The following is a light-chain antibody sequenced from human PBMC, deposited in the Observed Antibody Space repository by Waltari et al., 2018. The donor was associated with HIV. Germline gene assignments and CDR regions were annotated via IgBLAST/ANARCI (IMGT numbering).Light chain of an antibody. V-gene: IGKV1-5*03. Sequence: DIHMTQSPSTLSASVGDRVTITCRASQSISSWVAWYQQKPGKAPKLLIYKASSLESGVPSRFSGSGSGTEFTLTISSLQPDDFATYYCQQYNSYPWTFGQGTKVEIK. CDR1: QSISSW. CDR2: KAS. J-gene: IGKJ1*01. CDR3: QQYNSYPWT.